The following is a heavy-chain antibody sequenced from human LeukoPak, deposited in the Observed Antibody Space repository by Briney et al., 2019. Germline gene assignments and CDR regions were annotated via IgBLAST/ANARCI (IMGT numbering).Heavy chain of an antibody. J-gene: IGHJ3*02. V-gene: IGHV4-59*08. D-gene: IGHD1-26*01. CDR2: IYYSGST. CDR3: ASKWELLTPYSAAFDI. Sequence: SVKLSCTSSVSGVSSSNNHWSWIPQPPGKVLEGIGNIYYSGSTNYKPSLKSRVTISIDTSKNQFSLQMSFVTAEATAVYYCASKWELLTPYSAAFDIWGEGTMVTVSS. CDR1: GVSSSNNH.